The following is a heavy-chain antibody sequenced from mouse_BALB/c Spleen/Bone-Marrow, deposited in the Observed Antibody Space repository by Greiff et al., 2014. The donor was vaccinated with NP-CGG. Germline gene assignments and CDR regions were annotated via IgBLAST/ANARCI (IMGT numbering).Heavy chain of an antibody. CDR3: ARDGGLRGYAMDY. D-gene: IGHD2-4*01. V-gene: IGHV3-5*02. Sequence: EVKLVESGPGLVKPSQTVSLTCTVTGISITTGNYRWSWIRQFPGNKLEWIGYIYYSGTITYNQFLTNRTSIARDTSKNQFFLEMNSLTAEDTATYYGARDGGLRGYAMDYWGQGTSVTVSS. CDR2: IYYSGTI. CDR1: GISITTGNYR. J-gene: IGHJ4*01.